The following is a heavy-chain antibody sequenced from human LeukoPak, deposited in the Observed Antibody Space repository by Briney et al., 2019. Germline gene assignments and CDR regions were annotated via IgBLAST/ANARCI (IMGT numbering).Heavy chain of an antibody. Sequence: GRSLRLSCAASGFSFSSCGMHWVRQTPDKGLEWVAAIAKDGTDIHYVDSVKGRFTISRDNSRNTLYLQMFSLSTEDTAVYYCVKAGYYDSSVYYYYLDYWGQGTLVSVSS. J-gene: IGHJ4*02. D-gene: IGHD3-22*01. CDR2: IAKDGTDI. CDR1: GFSFSSCG. CDR3: VKAGYYDSSVYYYYLDY. V-gene: IGHV3-30*18.